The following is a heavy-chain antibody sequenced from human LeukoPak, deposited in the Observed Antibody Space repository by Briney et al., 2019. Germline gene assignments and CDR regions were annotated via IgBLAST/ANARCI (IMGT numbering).Heavy chain of an antibody. CDR2: ISSSSSYI. J-gene: IGHJ4*02. Sequence: GGSLRLSCAASGFTFSSYSMNWVRQAPGKGLEWVSSISSSSSYIYYADSVKGRFTISRDNAKNSLYLQMNSLRAEDTAVYYCARDPGYSSSWYLGFDYWGQGTLVTVSS. D-gene: IGHD6-13*01. V-gene: IGHV3-21*01. CDR3: ARDPGYSSSWYLGFDY. CDR1: GFTFSSYS.